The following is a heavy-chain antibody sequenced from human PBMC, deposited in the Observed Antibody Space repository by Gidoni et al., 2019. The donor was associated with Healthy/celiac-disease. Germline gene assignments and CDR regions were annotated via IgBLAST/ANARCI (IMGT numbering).Heavy chain of an antibody. V-gene: IGHV3-7*01. CDR1: GFTFSRYW. D-gene: IGHD6-13*01. CDR3: AREGRLYSSSYYNWFDP. Sequence: EVQLVESGGGLVQPGGSLRLSCAASGFTFSRYWMSWVRQAPGKGLEWVANIKQDGSEKYYVDSVKGRFTISRDNAKNSLYLQMNSLRAEDTAVYYCAREGRLYSSSYYNWFDPWGQGTLVTVSS. CDR2: IKQDGSEK. J-gene: IGHJ5*02.